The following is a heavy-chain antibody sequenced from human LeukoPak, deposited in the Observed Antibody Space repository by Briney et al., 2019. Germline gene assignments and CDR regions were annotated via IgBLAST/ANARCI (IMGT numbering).Heavy chain of an antibody. J-gene: IGHJ5*02. CDR1: GGSISSYY. Sequence: SETLSLTCTVSGGSISSYYWSWIRQPPGKGLEWIGYIYCSGSTNYNPSLKSRVTISVDTSKNQFSLKLSSVTAADTAVYYCARDGEMATTTYNWFDPWGQGTLVTVSS. D-gene: IGHD5-24*01. V-gene: IGHV4-59*01. CDR3: ARDGEMATTTYNWFDP. CDR2: IYCSGST.